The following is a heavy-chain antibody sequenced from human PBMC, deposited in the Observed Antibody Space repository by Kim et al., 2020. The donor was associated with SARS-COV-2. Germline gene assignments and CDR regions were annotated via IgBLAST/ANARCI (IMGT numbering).Heavy chain of an antibody. V-gene: IGHV4-34*01. J-gene: IGHJ3*02. Sequence: YNPSLKSRVTISVDTSKNQFSLKLSSVTAADTAVYYCARGPAAAGVAFDIWGQGTMVTVSS. D-gene: IGHD6-13*01. CDR3: ARGPAAAGVAFDI.